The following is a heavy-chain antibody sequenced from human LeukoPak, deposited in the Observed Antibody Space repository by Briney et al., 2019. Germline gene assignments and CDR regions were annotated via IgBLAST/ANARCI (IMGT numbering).Heavy chain of an antibody. CDR1: GFTFDDYA. CDR2: ISWNSGSI. J-gene: IGHJ6*02. V-gene: IGHV3-9*01. CDR3: AKDRGQRLHYGMDV. Sequence: GRSLRLSCAASGFTFDDYAMHWVRQAPGKGLEWVSGISWNSGSIGYADSVKGRFTISRDNAKNSLYLQLNSLRAEDTALYYCAKDRGQRLHYGMDVWGQGTTVTVSS. D-gene: IGHD6-25*01.